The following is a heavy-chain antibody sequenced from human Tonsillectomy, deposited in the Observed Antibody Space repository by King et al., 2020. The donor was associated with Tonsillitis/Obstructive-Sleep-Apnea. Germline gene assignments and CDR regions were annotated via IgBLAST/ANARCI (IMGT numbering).Heavy chain of an antibody. Sequence: VQLVESGGGLVKPGGSLRLSCAASGFTFSDYYMNWIRQAPGRGLEWVAYISATSSYINYADSVKGRFTISRDNAKNSLDLQMSSLRADDTAVYYCTRGANYDYIWGSSNIDYWGQGTLVTVSS. CDR1: GFTFSDYY. J-gene: IGHJ4*02. CDR2: ISATSSYI. V-gene: IGHV3-11*05. D-gene: IGHD3-16*01. CDR3: TRGANYDYIWGSSNIDY.